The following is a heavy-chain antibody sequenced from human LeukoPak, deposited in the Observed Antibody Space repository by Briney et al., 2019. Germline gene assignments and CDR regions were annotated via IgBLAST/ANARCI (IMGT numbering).Heavy chain of an antibody. V-gene: IGHV1-69*04. D-gene: IGHD2/OR15-2a*01. CDR2: IIPILGIA. CDR3: ARLSMGDAFDI. CDR1: GGTFSSYA. Sequence: SVTVSCKASGGTFSSYAISWVRQAPGQGLEWMGRIIPILGIANYAQKFQGRVTITADKSTSTAYMELSSLRSEDTAVYYCARLSMGDAFDIWGQGTMVTVSS. J-gene: IGHJ3*02.